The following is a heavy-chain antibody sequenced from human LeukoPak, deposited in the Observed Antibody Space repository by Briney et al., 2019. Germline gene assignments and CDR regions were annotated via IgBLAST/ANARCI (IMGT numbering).Heavy chain of an antibody. CDR3: ARADRVRPDTAMVGDAFDI. Sequence: HPGGSLRLSCAASGFTFSSYAMHWVRQAPGKGLGYVSAISSNGGSTYYANSVKGRFTISRDNSKNTLYLQMGSLRAEDMAVYYCARADRVRPDTAMVGDAFDIWGQGTMVTVSS. CDR1: GFTFSSYA. J-gene: IGHJ3*02. CDR2: ISSNGGST. V-gene: IGHV3-64*01. D-gene: IGHD5-18*01.